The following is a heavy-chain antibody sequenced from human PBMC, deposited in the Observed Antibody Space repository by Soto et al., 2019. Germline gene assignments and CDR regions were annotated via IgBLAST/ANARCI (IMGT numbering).Heavy chain of an antibody. CDR3: ARGWGHYDFWSGYYPIHYFDY. D-gene: IGHD3-3*01. J-gene: IGHJ4*02. CDR1: GGSFSGYY. V-gene: IGHV4-34*01. CDR2: INHSGST. Sequence: SETLSLTCAVYGGSFSGYYWSWIRQPQGKGLEWIGEINHSGSTNYNPSLNSRVTISVDTSKNQFSLKLSSVTAADTAVYYCARGWGHYDFWSGYYPIHYFDYWGQGTLVTVSS.